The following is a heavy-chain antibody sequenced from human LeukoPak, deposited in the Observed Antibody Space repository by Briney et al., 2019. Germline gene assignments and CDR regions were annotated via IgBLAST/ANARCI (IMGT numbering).Heavy chain of an antibody. CDR3: ARANPSVAGIQILYYYYMDV. D-gene: IGHD6-19*01. Sequence: GGSLRLSCAASGFTFSSYWMSWVRQAPGKGLEWVASIKQDGSEKYYVDSVKGRFTISRDNAKNSLYLQMNSLRAEDTAVYYCARANPSVAGIQILYYYYMDVWGKGTTVTVSS. CDR1: GFTFSSYW. CDR2: IKQDGSEK. J-gene: IGHJ6*03. V-gene: IGHV3-7*01.